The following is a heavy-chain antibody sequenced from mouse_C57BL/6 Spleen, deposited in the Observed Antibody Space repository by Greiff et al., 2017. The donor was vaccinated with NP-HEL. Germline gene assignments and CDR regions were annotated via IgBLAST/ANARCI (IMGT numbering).Heavy chain of an antibody. CDR2: ISYDGSN. D-gene: IGHD2-4*01. V-gene: IGHV3-6*01. CDR1: GYSITSGYY. J-gene: IGHJ3*01. CDR3: ASGGLRRSPFAY. Sequence: EVQLQESGPGLVKPSQSLSLTCSVTGYSITSGYYWNWIRQFPGNKLEWMGYISYDGSNNYNPSLKNRISITRDTSKNQFFLKLNSVTTEDTATYYCASGGLRRSPFAYWGQGTLVTVSA.